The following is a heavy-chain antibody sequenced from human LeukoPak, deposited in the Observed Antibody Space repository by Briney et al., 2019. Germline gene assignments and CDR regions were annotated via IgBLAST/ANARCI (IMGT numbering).Heavy chain of an antibody. D-gene: IGHD5-12*01. CDR1: GFTFSSYG. CDR2: ISSSSTYI. J-gene: IGHJ4*02. Sequence: GGSLRLSCAASGFTFSSYGMNWVRQAPGKGLEWVSYISSSSTYIHYPDSVKGRFTTTRENAKNSQYLQVNILRDEDTAIYYCARVSGYHWENDYWGQGTLVTVSS. CDR3: ARVSGYHWENDY. V-gene: IGHV3-21*01.